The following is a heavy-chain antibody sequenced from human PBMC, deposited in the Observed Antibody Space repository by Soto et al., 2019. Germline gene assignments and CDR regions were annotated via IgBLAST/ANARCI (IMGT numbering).Heavy chain of an antibody. CDR2: IIPLFGTT. V-gene: IGHV1-69*01. CDR3: AAELGFGKLSVV. D-gene: IGHD3-10*01. Sequence: QVQGVQSGVEVRRPGSSVKFSCKASGDTFKNCVISWVRQAPGQGLEWMGGIIPLFGTTDFAQRFQGRLTITTDESTTTAYMELSRLRSEDTATYYCAAELGFGKLSVVWGQGTTVIVSS. CDR1: GDTFKNCV. J-gene: IGHJ6*02.